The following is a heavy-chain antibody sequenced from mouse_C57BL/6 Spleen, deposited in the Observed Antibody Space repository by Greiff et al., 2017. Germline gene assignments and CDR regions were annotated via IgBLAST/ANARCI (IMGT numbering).Heavy chain of an antibody. CDR1: GYSITSGYY. Sequence: VQLKESGPGLVKPSQSLSLTCSVTGYSITSGYYWNWIRQFPGNKLEWMGYISYDGSNNYNPSLKNRISITRDTSKNQFFLKLNSVTTEDTATYYCARHYSYWGQGTTLTVSS. J-gene: IGHJ2*01. D-gene: IGHD1-1*01. CDR3: ARHYSY. CDR2: ISYDGSN. V-gene: IGHV3-6*01.